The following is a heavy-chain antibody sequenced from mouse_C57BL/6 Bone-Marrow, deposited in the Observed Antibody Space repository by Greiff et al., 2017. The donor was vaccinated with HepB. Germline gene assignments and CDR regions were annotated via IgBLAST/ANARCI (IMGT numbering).Heavy chain of an antibody. CDR3: ASSPVPYGSSPHYYAMDY. Sequence: QVQLQQPGAELVKPGASVKLSCKASGYTFTSYWMHWVKQRPGRGLEWIGRIDPNSGGTKYNEKFKSKATLTVDKPSSTAYMQLSSLTSEDSAVYYCASSPVPYGSSPHYYAMDYWGQGTSVTVSS. CDR1: GYTFTSYW. J-gene: IGHJ4*01. D-gene: IGHD1-1*01. V-gene: IGHV1-72*01. CDR2: IDPNSGGT.